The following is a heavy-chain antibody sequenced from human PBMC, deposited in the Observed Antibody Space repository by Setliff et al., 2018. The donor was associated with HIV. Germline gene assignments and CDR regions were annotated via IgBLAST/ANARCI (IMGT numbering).Heavy chain of an antibody. V-gene: IGHV4-59*01. J-gene: IGHJ2*01. CDR1: GDSSTSSY. D-gene: IGHD6-6*01. CDR3: ARSVARDYWYFGH. Sequence: PSETLSLTCTASGDSSTSSYWSWIRQPPGKGLEWIGYIYYSGSTNYNPSLKSRVTMSVDTSKNQFSLKLSSVTAADTAVYYCARSVARDYWYFGHWGRGTLVTV. CDR2: IYYSGST.